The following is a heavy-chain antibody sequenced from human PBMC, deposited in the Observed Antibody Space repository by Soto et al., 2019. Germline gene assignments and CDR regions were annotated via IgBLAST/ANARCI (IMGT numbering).Heavy chain of an antibody. J-gene: IGHJ4*02. CDR2: INPSGGST. Sequence: QVQLVQSGAEVKKPGASVKVSCKASGYTFTSYYMHWVRQAPVQGLEWMGIINPSGGSTSYAQKFQGRVTITRDTSTSTVYMELSSLRSEDTAVYYCAFGYAEYYFDYWGQGTLVTVSS. V-gene: IGHV1-46*01. CDR1: GYTFTSYY. CDR3: AFGYAEYYFDY. D-gene: IGHD5-12*01.